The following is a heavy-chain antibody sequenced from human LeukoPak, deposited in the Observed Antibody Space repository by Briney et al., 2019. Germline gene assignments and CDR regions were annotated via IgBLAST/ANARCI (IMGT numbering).Heavy chain of an antibody. D-gene: IGHD3-22*01. Sequence: SETLSLTCTVSGGSISSSSYYWGWIRQPPGKGLEWIGSIYYSGSTYYNPSLKSRVTISVDTSKNQFSLKLSSVTAADTAVYYCALYYYDSSGYGNYWGQGTLVTVSS. J-gene: IGHJ4*02. CDR2: IYYSGST. CDR3: ALYYYDSSGYGNY. V-gene: IGHV4-39*01. CDR1: GGSISSSSYY.